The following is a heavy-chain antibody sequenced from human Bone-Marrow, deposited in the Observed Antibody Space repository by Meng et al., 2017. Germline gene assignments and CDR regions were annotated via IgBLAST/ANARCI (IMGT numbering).Heavy chain of an antibody. CDR2: IYYSGTT. J-gene: IGHJ5*02. V-gene: IGHV4-31*01. CDR1: GGSISSGGYY. CDR3: ARDIRQGGNIWFDP. D-gene: IGHD3-16*01. Sequence: QLQLQESGPGLVKPYQTLSLTCTVSGGSISSGGYYWSWIRQHPGKGLEWIGYIYYSGTTYYNPSLSSLVTISVDTSKNQFSLNLSSVTAADTAVYYCARDIRQGGNIWFDPWGQGTLVTVSS.